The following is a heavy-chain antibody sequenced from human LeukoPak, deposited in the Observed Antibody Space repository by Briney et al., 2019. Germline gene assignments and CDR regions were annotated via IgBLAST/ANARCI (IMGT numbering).Heavy chain of an antibody. CDR3: AKHHGVSGFDY. D-gene: IGHD1-1*01. CDR1: GFTFSSYG. J-gene: IGHJ4*02. V-gene: IGHV3-30*02. CDR2: IQYDGSHK. Sequence: PGGSLRLSCAASGFTFSSYGMHWVRQAPGKGLDWVAFIQYDGSHKYYADSVKGRFAISRDNSKNTLDLQMNSLRAEDTAVYYCAKHHGVSGFDYWGQGTLVTVSS.